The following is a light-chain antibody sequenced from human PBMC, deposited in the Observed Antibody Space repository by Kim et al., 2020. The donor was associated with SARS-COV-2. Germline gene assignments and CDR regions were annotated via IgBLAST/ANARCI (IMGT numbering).Light chain of an antibody. V-gene: IGLV6-57*03. CDR1: SGNIADNY. CDR3: QSYDISNVI. CDR2: EDS. Sequence: GNTVTIPCTRTSGNIADNYVQWYQQRPGSAPTIVIYEDSERPSGVPDRFSGSIDTSSSSAYLTISGLKTEDEADYYCQSYDISNVIFGGGTQLTVL. J-gene: IGLJ2*01.